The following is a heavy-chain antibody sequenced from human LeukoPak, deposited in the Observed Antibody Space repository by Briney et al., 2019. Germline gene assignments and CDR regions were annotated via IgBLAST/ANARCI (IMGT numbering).Heavy chain of an antibody. V-gene: IGHV3-9*01. J-gene: IGHJ4*02. CDR1: GFTFDDYA. CDR2: ISWNSGSI. Sequence: GGSLRLSCAASGFTFDDYAMHWVRQAPGKGLEWVSGISWNSGSIGYADSVKGRFTISRDNAKNSLYLQMNSLRAEDTAVYYCARDSDLTGDLDYWGQGTLVTVSS. D-gene: IGHD7-27*01. CDR3: ARDSDLTGDLDY.